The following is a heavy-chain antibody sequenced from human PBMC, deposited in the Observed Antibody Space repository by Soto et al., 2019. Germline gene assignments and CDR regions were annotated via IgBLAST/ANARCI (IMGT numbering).Heavy chain of an antibody. CDR2: ISYDGSNK. Sequence: QVQLVESGGGVVQPGRSLRLSCAASGFTFSSYAMHWVRQAPGKGLEWVAVISYDGSNKYYADSVKGRFTISRDNSKNTLYLQMNSLRAEDTAVYYCARGDYYDSSGYYSGAFDIWGQGTMVTVSS. CDR3: ARGDYYDSSGYYSGAFDI. J-gene: IGHJ3*02. V-gene: IGHV3-30-3*01. D-gene: IGHD3-22*01. CDR1: GFTFSSYA.